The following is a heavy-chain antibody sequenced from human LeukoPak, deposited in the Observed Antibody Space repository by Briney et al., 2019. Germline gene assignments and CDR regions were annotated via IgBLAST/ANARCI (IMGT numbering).Heavy chain of an antibody. CDR2: IYYSGST. V-gene: IGHV4-39*01. CDR3: ARSPVLRFLEWLLLLDY. Sequence: SETLSLTCTVSGGSISSSSYYWGWIRQPPGKGLEWIGSIYYSGSTYYNPSLKSRVTISVDTSKNQFSLKLSSVTAADTAVYYCARSPVLRFLEWLLLLDYRGQGTLVTVSS. D-gene: IGHD3-3*01. J-gene: IGHJ4*02. CDR1: GGSISSSSYY.